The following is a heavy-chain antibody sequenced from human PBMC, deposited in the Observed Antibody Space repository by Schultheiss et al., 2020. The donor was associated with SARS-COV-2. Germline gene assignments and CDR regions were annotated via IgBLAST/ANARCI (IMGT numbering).Heavy chain of an antibody. CDR3: AKGGSVGGPFYFDY. J-gene: IGHJ4*02. V-gene: IGHV3-74*01. D-gene: IGHD3-10*01. CDR2: IKSDGRST. Sequence: GGSLRLSCAVSGFTFSSYWMHWVRQAPGKGLVWVSSIKSDGRSTNYADSVKGRFTISRDNSKNTLYLQMNSLRAEDTAVYYCAKGGSVGGPFYFDYWGQGTLVTVSS. CDR1: GFTFSSYW.